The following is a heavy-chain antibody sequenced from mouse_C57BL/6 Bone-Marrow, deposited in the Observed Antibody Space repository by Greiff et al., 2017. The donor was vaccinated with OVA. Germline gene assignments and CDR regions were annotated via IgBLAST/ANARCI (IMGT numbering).Heavy chain of an antibody. J-gene: IGHJ2*01. CDR1: GYTFTSYG. V-gene: IGHV1-81*01. CDR2: IYPRSGNT. Sequence: QVHVKQSGAELARPGASVKLSCKASGYTFTSYGISWVKQRTGQGLEWIGEIYPRSGNTYYNEKFKGKATLTADKSSSTAYMELRSLTSEDSAVYFCARYDYGIDYWGQGTTLTVSS. D-gene: IGHD1-1*01. CDR3: ARYDYGIDY.